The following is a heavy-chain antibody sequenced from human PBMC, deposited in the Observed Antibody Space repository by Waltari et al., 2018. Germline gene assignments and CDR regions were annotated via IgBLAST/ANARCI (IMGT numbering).Heavy chain of an antibody. CDR1: GGSISSSSYY. J-gene: IGHJ4*02. CDR2: IYYSGST. D-gene: IGHD3-10*01. V-gene: IGHV4-39*07. Sequence: QLQLQESGPGLVKPSETLSLTCTVSGGSISSSSYYWGWIRQPPGKGLEWIGSIYYSGSTYSNPSLKSRVTISVDTSKNQFSLKRSSVTAADTAVYYCARDLVGYYGSGSYYNYGYWGQGTLVTVSS. CDR3: ARDLVGYYGSGSYYNYGY.